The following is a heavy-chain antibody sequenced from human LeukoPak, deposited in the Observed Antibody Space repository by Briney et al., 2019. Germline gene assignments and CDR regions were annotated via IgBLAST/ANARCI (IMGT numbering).Heavy chain of an antibody. CDR3: ERTYYYGSGGYYNPRGYFDY. Sequence: SETLSLTCAVSGGSFSGYYWSWIRQPPGKGLEWIGEINHSGSTNYNPSLKSRVTMSVDTSKNQFSLKLSSVTTADTAVYYCERTYYYGSGGYYNPRGYFDYWGQGTLVTVSS. CDR1: GGSFSGYY. J-gene: IGHJ4*02. D-gene: IGHD3-10*01. CDR2: INHSGST. V-gene: IGHV4-34*01.